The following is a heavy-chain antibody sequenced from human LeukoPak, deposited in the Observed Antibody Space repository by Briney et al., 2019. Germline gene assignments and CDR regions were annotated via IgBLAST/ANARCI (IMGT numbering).Heavy chain of an antibody. CDR3: ARDPSRVGSYPFDY. Sequence: GGSLRLACAASGFTFSDYYMSWIRQAPGKGLEWVSYISSSGSTIYYADSVKGRFTISRDNAKNSLYLQMNSLRAEDTAVYYCARDPSRVGSYPFDYWGQGTLVTVSS. V-gene: IGHV3-11*01. CDR2: ISSSGSTI. D-gene: IGHD1-26*01. CDR1: GFTFSDYY. J-gene: IGHJ4*01.